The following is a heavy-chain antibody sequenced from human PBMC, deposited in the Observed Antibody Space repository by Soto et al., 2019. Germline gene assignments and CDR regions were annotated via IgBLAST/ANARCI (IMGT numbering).Heavy chain of an antibody. D-gene: IGHD3-3*01. Sequence: GESLKISCKGSGYNFAGYWIAWVRQMPGKGLELMGIIYPSDSDTRYRPSFQGQVTLSAEQSISSAYLQWSSLRASDTAMYYCARGGVSPRTFDYWGQGTPVTVSS. J-gene: IGHJ4*02. V-gene: IGHV5-51*01. CDR3: ARGGVSPRTFDY. CDR2: IYPSDSDT. CDR1: GYNFAGYW.